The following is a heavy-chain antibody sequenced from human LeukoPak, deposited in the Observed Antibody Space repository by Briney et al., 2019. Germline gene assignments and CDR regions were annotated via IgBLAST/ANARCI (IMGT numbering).Heavy chain of an antibody. V-gene: IGHV4-34*01. D-gene: IGHD6-13*01. CDR2: IYHSGST. CDR3: ARPIAGAVMHAFEI. CDR1: GGSFSAYY. J-gene: IGHJ3*02. Sequence: SETLSLTCGVYGGSFSAYYWSWIRQPPGKGLEWIGEIYHSGSTNYNPSLKSRVTISVDTSKNQFSLKLSSVTAADTAVYYCARPIAGAVMHAFEIWGQGTMVTVSS.